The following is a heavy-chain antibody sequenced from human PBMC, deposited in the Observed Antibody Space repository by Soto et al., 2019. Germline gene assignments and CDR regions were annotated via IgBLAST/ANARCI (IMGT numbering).Heavy chain of an antibody. CDR2: ISAYNGNT. Sequence: ASVKVSCKASGCTFTSYGISWVRQAPGQGLEWMGWISAYNGNTNYAQKLQGRVTMTTDTSTSTAYMELRSLRSDDTAVYYCARASYCSSTSCFDYWGQGTLVTVSS. D-gene: IGHD2-2*01. CDR3: ARASYCSSTSCFDY. V-gene: IGHV1-18*04. J-gene: IGHJ4*02. CDR1: GCTFTSYG.